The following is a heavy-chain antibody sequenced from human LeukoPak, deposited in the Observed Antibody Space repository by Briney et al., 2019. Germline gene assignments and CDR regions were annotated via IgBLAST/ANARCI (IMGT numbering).Heavy chain of an antibody. V-gene: IGHV1-46*01. Sequence: ASVTVSCKASGYTFTSYYMHWVRQAPGQGLEWMGIINPSGGSTSYAQKFQGRVTMTRDTSTSTVYMELSSLRSEDTAVYYCARDLGPVGAFDIWGQGTMVTVSS. CDR3: ARDLGPVGAFDI. CDR1: GYTFTSYY. D-gene: IGHD1-26*01. CDR2: INPSGGST. J-gene: IGHJ3*02.